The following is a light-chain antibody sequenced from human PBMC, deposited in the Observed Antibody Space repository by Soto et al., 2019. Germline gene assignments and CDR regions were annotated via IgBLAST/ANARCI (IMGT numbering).Light chain of an antibody. CDR1: NIGSKS. CDR2: DDS. V-gene: IGLV3-21*02. J-gene: IGLJ1*01. Sequence: SYELTQPPSVSVAPGQTARITCGRDNIGSKSVHWYQQKPGQAPVLVVSDDSDRPSGIPERFSGSNSGNTATLTISRVGAGDEADYYCQVWDRSTDHYVFGSGTKLTVL. CDR3: QVWDRSTDHYV.